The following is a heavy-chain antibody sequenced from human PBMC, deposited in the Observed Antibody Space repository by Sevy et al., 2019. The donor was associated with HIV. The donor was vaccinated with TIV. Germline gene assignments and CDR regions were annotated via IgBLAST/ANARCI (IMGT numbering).Heavy chain of an antibody. Sequence: GGSLRLSCEAPGFTFSTNGMHWVPQAPGKGLEWVAIIRYDGTNKYYAVSVKGRFTISRDNSENTLYLQMNSLRAEDTAVYYCSYGSTFPQFDYWGQGTLVTVSS. CDR3: SYGSTFPQFDY. V-gene: IGHV3-30*02. D-gene: IGHD3-10*01. CDR1: GFTFSTNG. J-gene: IGHJ4*02. CDR2: IRYDGTNK.